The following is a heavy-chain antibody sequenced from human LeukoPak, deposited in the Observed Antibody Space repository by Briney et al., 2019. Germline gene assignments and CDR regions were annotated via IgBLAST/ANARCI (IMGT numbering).Heavy chain of an antibody. D-gene: IGHD3-22*01. Sequence: TSETLSLTCAVYGGSFSGYYWSWIRQPPGKGLEWIGEINHSGSTNYNPSLKSRVTISVDTSKNQFSLKLSSVTAADTAVYYCARGRYYYDSSGYYYYFDYWGQGTLVTVSS. CDR1: GGSFSGYY. V-gene: IGHV4-34*01. CDR3: ARGRYYYDSSGYYYYFDY. CDR2: INHSGST. J-gene: IGHJ4*02.